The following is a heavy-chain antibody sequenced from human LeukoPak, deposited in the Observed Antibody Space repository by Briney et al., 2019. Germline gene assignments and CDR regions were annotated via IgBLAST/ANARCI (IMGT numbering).Heavy chain of an antibody. CDR2: IYYSGST. CDR3: ARVPIVATTCYYYYGMDV. CDR1: GGSISSYY. D-gene: IGHD5-12*01. Sequence: SETLSLTCTVSGGSISSYYWSWIRQPPGKGLEWIGYIYYSGSTNYNPSLKSRVTISVDTSKNQFSLKLSSVTAADTAVYYCARVPIVATTCYYYYGMDVWGQGTTVTVSS. V-gene: IGHV4-59*01. J-gene: IGHJ6*02.